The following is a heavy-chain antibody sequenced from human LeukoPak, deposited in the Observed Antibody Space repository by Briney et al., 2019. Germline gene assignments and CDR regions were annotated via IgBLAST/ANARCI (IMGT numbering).Heavy chain of an antibody. CDR1: GFTFSSYE. V-gene: IGHV3-48*03. CDR3: ARSMAQGDYYYYGMDV. Sequence: GGSLRLSCAVSGFTFSSYEMNWVRQAPGKGLEWVSYISSSGNTVFYADSVKGRFTISRDNAKNSLYLQMNSLRAEDTAVYYCARSMAQGDYYYYGMDVWGQGTTVTVSS. CDR2: ISSSGNTV. J-gene: IGHJ6*02. D-gene: IGHD2/OR15-2a*01.